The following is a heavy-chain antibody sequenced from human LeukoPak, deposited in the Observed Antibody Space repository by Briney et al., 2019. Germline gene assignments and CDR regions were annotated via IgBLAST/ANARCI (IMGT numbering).Heavy chain of an antibody. J-gene: IGHJ4*02. CDR3: ARDHSGYGLFDY. Sequence: SETLSLTCTVSGGSISNADYFWSWLRQPPGKALEWIGYIYYNGRTDYNPSLKTRVTLSMDTSKNQFSLNLSSVTAADTALYYCARDHSGYGLFDYWGLGTLVTVSS. V-gene: IGHV4-30-4*01. CDR2: IYYNGRT. D-gene: IGHD5-12*01. CDR1: GGSISNADYF.